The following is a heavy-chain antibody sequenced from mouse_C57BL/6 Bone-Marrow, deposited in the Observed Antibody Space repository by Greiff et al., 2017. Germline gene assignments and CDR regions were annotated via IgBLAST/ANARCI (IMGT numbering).Heavy chain of an antibody. V-gene: IGHV1-64*01. CDR2: IHPNSGST. CDR3: ARNSAGYDYAMDY. J-gene: IGHJ4*01. Sequence: QVQLQQPGAELVKPGASVKLSCKASGYTFTSYWMHWVKQRPVQGLEWIGMIHPNSGSTNYNEKFKRKATLTVDKSSSTAYMQLSSLTSEDSAVYYCARNSAGYDYAMDYWGQGTSVTVSS. CDR1: GYTFTSYW. D-gene: IGHD3-2*02.